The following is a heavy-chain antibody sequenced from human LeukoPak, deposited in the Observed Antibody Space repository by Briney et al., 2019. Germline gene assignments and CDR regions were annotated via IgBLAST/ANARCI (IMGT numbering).Heavy chain of an antibody. CDR3: ARHSPYYYGSGSYFDP. J-gene: IGHJ5*02. V-gene: IGHV4-39*01. CDR1: GDSISSGSYY. CDR2: MYYSGSP. D-gene: IGHD3-10*01. Sequence: SETLSLTCTVSGDSISSGSYYWGWVRQPPGKGLEWIGTMYYSGSPYYNPSLKSRVTISVDTSKNQFSLKLSSVTAADTAVYYCARHSPYYYGSGSYFDPWGQGTLVTVSS.